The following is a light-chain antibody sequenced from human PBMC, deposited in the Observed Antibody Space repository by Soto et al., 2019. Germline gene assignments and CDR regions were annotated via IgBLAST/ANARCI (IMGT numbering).Light chain of an antibody. CDR3: LQDYNYPIT. V-gene: IGKV3-15*01. CDR1: QSVDIN. CDR2: GVS. Sequence: EIVLTQSPATLSVSPGDRVTLSCRASQSVDINLAWYQQKAGQAPRLLVYGVSTRDTGVPDRFSGSGSGTDFTLTISSLQPEDFATYYCLQDYNYPITFGQGTRLEIK. J-gene: IGKJ5*01.